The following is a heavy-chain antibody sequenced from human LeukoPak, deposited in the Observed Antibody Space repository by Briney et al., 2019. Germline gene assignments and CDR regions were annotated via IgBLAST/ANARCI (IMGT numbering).Heavy chain of an antibody. V-gene: IGHV4-38-2*02. CDR3: ARDLRPDALFDY. Sequence: SETLSLTCTVSGFSITSGYYWGWIRQSPGKGLEWIGSTSHTGSTYYNPSLKSRVTISVDTSKNQFSLKLNSVTAADTAVYYCARDLRPDALFDYWGQGTLVTVSS. J-gene: IGHJ4*02. CDR1: GFSITSGYY. CDR2: TSHTGST. D-gene: IGHD3-16*01.